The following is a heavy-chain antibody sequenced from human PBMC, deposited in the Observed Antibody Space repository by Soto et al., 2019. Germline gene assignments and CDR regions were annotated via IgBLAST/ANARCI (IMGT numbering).Heavy chain of an antibody. CDR1: GFTVSNNY. CDR2: IYSGGYT. D-gene: IGHD6-25*01. V-gene: IGHV3-53*01. J-gene: IGHJ4*02. CDR3: GPQRGGGGY. Sequence: EVQLVESGGGLIQPGGSLRLSCAVSGFTVSNNYMSWVRQAPGKGLEGVSVIYSGGYTAYGDSVKGRFTISRDNSKNTLYLQKNPRSADDTAVYFWGPQRGGGGYWGQGTLVTVSS.